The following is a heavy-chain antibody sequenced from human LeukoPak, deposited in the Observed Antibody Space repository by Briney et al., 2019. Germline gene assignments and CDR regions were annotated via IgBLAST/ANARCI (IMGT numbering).Heavy chain of an antibody. Sequence: SETLSLTCTVSGYSISSGYYWGWIRQPPGKGLEWIGTIYHSGSTYYNPSLKSRVTMSLDTSKNQFSLKLTSVTAADTAVYFCFADRGGDQGDSWGQGTLVTVSS. CDR2: IYHSGST. CDR3: FADRGGDQGDS. D-gene: IGHD3-16*01. V-gene: IGHV4-38-2*02. J-gene: IGHJ4*02. CDR1: GYSISSGYY.